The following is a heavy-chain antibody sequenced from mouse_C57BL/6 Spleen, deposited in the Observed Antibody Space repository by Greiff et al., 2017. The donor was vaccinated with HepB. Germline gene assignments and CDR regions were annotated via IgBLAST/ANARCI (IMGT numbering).Heavy chain of an antibody. D-gene: IGHD1-1*01. CDR2: IYPGSGST. CDR3: ARVITTRSYAMDY. CDR1: GSTFTSYW. J-gene: IGHJ4*01. V-gene: IGHV1-55*01. Sequence: LQQPGAALFQPGASSKMSCKASGSTFTSYWITWVKQRPGQGLEWIGDIYPGSGSTNYNEKFKSKATLTVDTSSSTAYMQLSSLTSEDSAVYYCARVITTRSYAMDYWGQGTSVTVSS.